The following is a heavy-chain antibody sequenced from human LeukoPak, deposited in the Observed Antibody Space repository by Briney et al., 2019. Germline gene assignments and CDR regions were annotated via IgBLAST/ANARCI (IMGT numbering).Heavy chain of an antibody. V-gene: IGHV4-59*01. Sequence: SETLSLTCTVSGGSISGYFWNWLRQPPGKGLEWIGYIYYSGSTNYNPSLKSRVTISVDTSKNQFSLKLTSVTAADTAVYYCAREASPPDNWFDPWGQGTLVTVSS. CDR3: AREASPPDNWFDP. CDR2: IYYSGST. D-gene: IGHD6-6*01. J-gene: IGHJ5*02. CDR1: GGSISGYF.